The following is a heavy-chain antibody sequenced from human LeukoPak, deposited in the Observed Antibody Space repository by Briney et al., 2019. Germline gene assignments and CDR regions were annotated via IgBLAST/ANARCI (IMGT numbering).Heavy chain of an antibody. CDR3: ARNLGTSGWYTFDF. CDR1: GDSVSSKNGA. D-gene: IGHD6-19*01. Sequence: SQTLSLTCAISGDSVSSKNGAWNWIRQSPSRGLEWLGRTYYRSKWYDEYADSVKGRVTISPDTSKNQFSLHVYSVTPEDTAVYYCARNLGTSGWYTFDFWGQGTLVTVSS. V-gene: IGHV6-1*01. J-gene: IGHJ5*01. CDR2: TYYRSKWYD.